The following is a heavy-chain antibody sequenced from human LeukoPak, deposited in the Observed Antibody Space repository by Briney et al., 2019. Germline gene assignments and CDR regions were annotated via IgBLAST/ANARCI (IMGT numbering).Heavy chain of an antibody. CDR3: ARGVRGPGAFDI. Sequence: GGSLRLSCAVSGFTVSYNYMSWVRQAPGKGLEWVSDIYGGGGTYNADSVKCRFTISRDNSKNTLSLQMNSLRAEDTAVYYCARGVRGPGAFDIWGQGTMVTVSS. CDR1: GFTVSYNY. D-gene: IGHD3-10*01. V-gene: IGHV3-53*01. J-gene: IGHJ3*02. CDR2: IYGGGGT.